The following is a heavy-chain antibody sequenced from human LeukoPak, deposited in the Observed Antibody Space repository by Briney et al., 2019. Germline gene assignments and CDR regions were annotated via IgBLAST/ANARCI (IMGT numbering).Heavy chain of an antibody. J-gene: IGHJ5*02. V-gene: IGHV4-39*07. Sequence: SETLSLTCTVSGGSISTSNYYWGWIRQPPGKGLEWIGNIFYSGSTYYSPSLKSRVTISVDTSKNQFSLKLSSVTAADTAVYYCARVVNSGYDSRGWFDPWGQGTLVTVSS. CDR1: GGSISTSNYY. D-gene: IGHD5-12*01. CDR3: ARVVNSGYDSRGWFDP. CDR2: IFYSGST.